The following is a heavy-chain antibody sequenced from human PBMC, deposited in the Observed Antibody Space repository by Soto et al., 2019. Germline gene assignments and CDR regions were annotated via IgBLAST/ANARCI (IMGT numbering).Heavy chain of an antibody. V-gene: IGHV5-51*01. Sequence: VHLVQSGAEVKKPGESLKISCKGSGYSLTNYWIGWARQMPGKGLEWMGIIYPGDSDTRYSPSFQGQVTISADKSTSTAYLQWSSLKASDSAMYYCARPREAGKNYYGVDVWGQGTTVTVSS. CDR2: IYPGDSDT. D-gene: IGHD6-19*01. J-gene: IGHJ6*02. CDR1: GYSLTNYW. CDR3: ARPREAGKNYYGVDV.